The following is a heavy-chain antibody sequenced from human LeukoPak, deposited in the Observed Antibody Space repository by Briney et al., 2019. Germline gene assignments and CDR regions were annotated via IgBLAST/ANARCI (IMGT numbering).Heavy chain of an antibody. Sequence: PSETLSLTCAVYGGXFSGNYWSWIRQPPGKGLEWIGYIYYSGSTNYNPSLKSRVTISVDTSKNQFSLKLSSVSAADTAVYYCARVEYYGSGSPFDYWGQGTLVTVSS. CDR1: GGXFSGNY. CDR3: ARVEYYGSGSPFDY. V-gene: IGHV4-59*01. D-gene: IGHD3-10*01. J-gene: IGHJ4*02. CDR2: IYYSGST.